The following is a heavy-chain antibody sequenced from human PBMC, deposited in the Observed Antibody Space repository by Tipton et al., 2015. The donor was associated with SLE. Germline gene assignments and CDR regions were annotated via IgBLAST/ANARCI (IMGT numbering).Heavy chain of an antibody. CDR3: ASYDYYGSGSYSYFDY. CDR2: IYYSGST. CDR1: GGSISSGSYY. V-gene: IGHV4-61*09. D-gene: IGHD3-10*01. J-gene: IGHJ4*02. Sequence: TLSLTCTVSGGSISSGSYYWSWIRQPAGKGLEWIGYIYYSGSTNYNPSLKSRVTISVDTSKNQFSLKLSSVTAADTAVYYCASYDYYGSGSYSYFDYWGQGTLVTVSS.